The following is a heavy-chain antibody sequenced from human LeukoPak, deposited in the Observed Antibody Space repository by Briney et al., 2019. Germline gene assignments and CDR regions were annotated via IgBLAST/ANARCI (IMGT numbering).Heavy chain of an antibody. J-gene: IGHJ4*02. CDR2: IKEDGSEK. D-gene: IGHD3-10*01. CDR3: ARVWPAWFPNRPDYFDY. Sequence: PGGSLRLSCAASGFTFRSYWMTWVRQAPGKGLEWVANIKEDGSEKYYVNSLKGRFTISRDNAKNSLFLQMSSLRADDTAVYYCARVWPAWFPNRPDYFDYWGQGTLVTVSS. CDR1: GFTFRSYW. V-gene: IGHV3-7*01.